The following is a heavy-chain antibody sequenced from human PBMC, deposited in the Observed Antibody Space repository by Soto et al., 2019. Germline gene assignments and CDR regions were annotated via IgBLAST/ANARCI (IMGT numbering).Heavy chain of an antibody. CDR3: ARELQYQLPARYGMDV. D-gene: IGHD2-2*01. CDR1: GYTFTVYY. V-gene: IGHV1-2*04. CDR2: INPNSGGT. Sequence: ASVKVSCKASGYTFTVYYMHWVRQAPGQGLEWMGWINPNSGGTNYAQKFQGWVTMTRDTSISTAYMELSRLRSDDTAVYYCARELQYQLPARYGMDVWGQGTTVTVSS. J-gene: IGHJ6*02.